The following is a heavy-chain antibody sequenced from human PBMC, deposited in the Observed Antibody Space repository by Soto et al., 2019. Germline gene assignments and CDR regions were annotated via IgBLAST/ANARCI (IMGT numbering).Heavy chain of an antibody. CDR2: IIPISGTA. CDR1: GGTFSXYX. Sequence: QVQLVQSGAEVKKPGSSVKVSCKASGGTFSXYXIXXVXXXXXXXXXXXGGIIPISGTANYAQKFQGRVTITADESTSTAYMELSSLRSEDTAVYYCARSQGSSTSLEIYYYYYYGMDVWGQGTTVTVSS. J-gene: IGHJ6*02. V-gene: IGHV1-69*01. D-gene: IGHD2-2*01. CDR3: ARSQGSSTSLEIYYYYYYGMDV.